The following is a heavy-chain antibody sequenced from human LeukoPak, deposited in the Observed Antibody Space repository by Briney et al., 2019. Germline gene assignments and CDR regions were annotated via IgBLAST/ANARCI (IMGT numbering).Heavy chain of an antibody. CDR1: GFTFSSYW. CDR3: ARDGRPFDI. J-gene: IGHJ3*02. CDR2: IKQDGSEM. Sequence: GGSLRLSCAASGFTFSSYWMSWVHQAPGKGLEWLANIKQDGSEMYYVDSVKGRFTISRDNARNSLYLEMNSLRAEDTAVYYCARDGRPFDIWGQGTMVTVSS. V-gene: IGHV3-7*05.